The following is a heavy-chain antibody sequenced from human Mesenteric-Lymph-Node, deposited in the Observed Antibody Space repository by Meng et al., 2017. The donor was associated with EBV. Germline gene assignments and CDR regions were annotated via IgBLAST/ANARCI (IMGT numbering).Heavy chain of an antibody. Sequence: VQPRQGGEALVQPSETLSLTCAVYGASFIGYYWSWIRQPPGKGLEWIGEINHSGSTNYNPSLKSRVTISVDTSKNQFSLKLSSVTAADTAVYYCARGEKGPIDYWGQGTLVTVSS. CDR3: ARGEKGPIDY. V-gene: IGHV4-34*01. J-gene: IGHJ4*02. CDR1: GASFIGYY. CDR2: INHSGST.